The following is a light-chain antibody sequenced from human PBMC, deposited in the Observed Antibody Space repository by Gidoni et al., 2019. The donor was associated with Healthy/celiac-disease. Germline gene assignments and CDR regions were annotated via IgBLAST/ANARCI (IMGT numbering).Light chain of an antibody. CDR2: AAS. CDR3: LQDYNYPWT. J-gene: IGKJ1*01. V-gene: IGKV1-6*01. CDR1: QGIRND. Sequence: AIQLTQSPSSLSASVGDRVTITCRASQGIRNDLGWYQQKPGKAPKLLIYAASSLQSGVPSRFSGSGSGTDFTLTISSLQPEDFTTYYCLQDYNYPWTFXXXTKVEIK.